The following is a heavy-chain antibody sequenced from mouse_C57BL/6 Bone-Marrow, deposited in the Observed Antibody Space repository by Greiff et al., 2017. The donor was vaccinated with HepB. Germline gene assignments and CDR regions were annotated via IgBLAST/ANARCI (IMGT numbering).Heavy chain of an antibody. J-gene: IGHJ2*01. Sequence: EVKLVESGGGLVKPGGSLKLSCAASGFTFSDYGMHWVRQAPEKGLEWVAYISSGSSTIYYADTVKGRFTISRDNAKNTLFLQMTSLRSEDTAMYYCASSDISGYAYFDYWGQGTTLTVSS. D-gene: IGHD3-2*02. CDR3: ASSDISGYAYFDY. CDR1: GFTFSDYG. V-gene: IGHV5-17*01. CDR2: ISSGSSTI.